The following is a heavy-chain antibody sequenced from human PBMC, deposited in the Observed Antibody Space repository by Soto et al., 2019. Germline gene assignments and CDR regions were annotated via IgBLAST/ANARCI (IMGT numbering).Heavy chain of an antibody. CDR1: GFAFDFHR. D-gene: IGHD3-10*01. CDR2: TSYDGLNT. V-gene: IGHV3-30*18. Sequence: GSLRLSCEASGFAFDFHRMSWVRQAPGKGLEWVATTSYDGLNTFYGESVRGRFSISRDTSKNTLFLQMDSLKTEDTAVYFCAKSSSGLRDYFDSWGRGTLVTVSS. CDR3: AKSSSGLRDYFDS. J-gene: IGHJ4*02.